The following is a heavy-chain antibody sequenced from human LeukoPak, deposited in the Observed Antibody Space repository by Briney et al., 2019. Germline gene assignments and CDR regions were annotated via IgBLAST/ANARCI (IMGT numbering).Heavy chain of an antibody. V-gene: IGHV3-30-3*01. J-gene: IGHJ5*02. Sequence: GGSLRLSCAASGFTFSSYAMHWVRQAPGKGLEWVAVISYDGSNKYYADSVKGRFTISRDNSKNTLYLQMNSLRAEDTDVYYCARAPYYYGSGSFLDWFDPWGQGTLVTVSS. CDR2: ISYDGSNK. CDR3: ARAPYYYGSGSFLDWFDP. CDR1: GFTFSSYA. D-gene: IGHD3-10*01.